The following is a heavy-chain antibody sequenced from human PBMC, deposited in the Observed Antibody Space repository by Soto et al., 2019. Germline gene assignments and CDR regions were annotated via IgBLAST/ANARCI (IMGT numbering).Heavy chain of an antibody. CDR3: TRLLRSIAVAGPLDY. V-gene: IGHV3-30-3*01. Sequence: GGSLRLSCAASGFTFSSYAMHWVRQAPGKGLEWVAVISYDGSNKYYADSVKGRFTISRDNSKNTLYVQMNSLRGEDTAVYYCTRLLRSIAVAGPLDYWGQGTLLTVSS. J-gene: IGHJ4*02. CDR2: ISYDGSNK. D-gene: IGHD6-19*01. CDR1: GFTFSSYA.